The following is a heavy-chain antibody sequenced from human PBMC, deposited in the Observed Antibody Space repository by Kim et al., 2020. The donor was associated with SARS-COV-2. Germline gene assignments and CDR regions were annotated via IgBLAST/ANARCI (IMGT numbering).Heavy chain of an antibody. CDR3: ARDLSGSDDL. J-gene: IGHJ5*02. CDR1: GFTFSKYW. CDR2: SNEDGSIT. D-gene: IGHD5-12*01. Sequence: GGSLRLSCAASGFTFSKYWMHWVRQVPGEGLVWVSRSNEDGSITNYADSVRGRFTISRDNARSTLYLQMNSLGAEDTALYCCARDLSGSDDLWGQGTLVT. V-gene: IGHV3-74*01.